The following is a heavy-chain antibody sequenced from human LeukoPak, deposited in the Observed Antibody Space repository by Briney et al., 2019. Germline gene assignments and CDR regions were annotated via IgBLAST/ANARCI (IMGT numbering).Heavy chain of an antibody. CDR3: ARDQYYDSSDYFDY. CDR2: ISSSGSAI. Sequence: GGSLRLSCAASGFMFSSYEMNWVRQAPGKGLEWVSYISSSGSAIYYADSVKGRFTISRDNAKNSLYLQMNSLRAEDTAVYYCARDQYYDSSDYFDYWGQGTLVTVSS. CDR1: GFMFSSYE. V-gene: IGHV3-48*03. D-gene: IGHD3-22*01. J-gene: IGHJ4*02.